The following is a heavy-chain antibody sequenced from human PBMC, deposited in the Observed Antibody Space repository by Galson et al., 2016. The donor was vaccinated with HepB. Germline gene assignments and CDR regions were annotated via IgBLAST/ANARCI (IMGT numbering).Heavy chain of an antibody. J-gene: IGHJ6*02. CDR2: FDPEEGEV. CDR1: GHTLTQLS. V-gene: IGHV1-24*01. D-gene: IGHD3-3*01. Sequence: SVKVSCKVSGHTLTQLSIHWVRQAPGKGLEWMGGFDPEEGEVLYAQQFQGRVTMTEDTSTDTAYMELSSLRSQDTAVYYRTTGSVRFLEWLGQVDVWGQGTTVTVSS. CDR3: TTGSVRFLEWLGQVDV.